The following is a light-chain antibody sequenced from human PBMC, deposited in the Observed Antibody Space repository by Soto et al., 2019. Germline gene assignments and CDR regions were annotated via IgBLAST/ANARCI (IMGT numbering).Light chain of an antibody. Sequence: EIVLTQSPGTLSLSPGERATLSCRASQSVSSSYLAWYQQKPGQAPRLLIYGASSRATGTPDRFSGSGSGTDFTLTISRLEAEDFAVYYCQQYGISPTFGGGTKVEIK. V-gene: IGKV3-20*01. CDR2: GAS. CDR3: QQYGISPT. CDR1: QSVSSSY. J-gene: IGKJ4*01.